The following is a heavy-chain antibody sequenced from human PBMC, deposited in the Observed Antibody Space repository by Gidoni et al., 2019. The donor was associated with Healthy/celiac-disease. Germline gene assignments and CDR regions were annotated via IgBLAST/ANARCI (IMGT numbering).Heavy chain of an antibody. V-gene: IGHV3-23*01. CDR1: GFPFSSYA. CDR2: ISGSGGST. D-gene: IGHD3-22*01. Sequence: EVQLLESGGGLVQPGGSLRLSCAASGFPFSSYAMSWVRQAPGKGLEWVSAISGSGGSTYYADSVKGRFTISRDNSKNTLYLQMNSLRAEDTAVYYCAKETYYYDSSGYGGAFDIWGQGTMVTVSS. J-gene: IGHJ3*02. CDR3: AKETYYYDSSGYGGAFDI.